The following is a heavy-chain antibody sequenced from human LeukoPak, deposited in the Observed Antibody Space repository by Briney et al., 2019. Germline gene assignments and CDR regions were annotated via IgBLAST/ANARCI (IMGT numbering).Heavy chain of an antibody. D-gene: IGHD4-17*01. Sequence: ASVTVSCKASGYTFTVYYMHWVRQAPGRGLEWMGWINPNSGGTNYAQKFQGRVTMTRDTSISTAYMELSRLRSDDTAVYYCARPNDYGDYFDYWGQGTLVTVSS. CDR2: INPNSGGT. J-gene: IGHJ4*02. V-gene: IGHV1-2*02. CDR1: GYTFTVYY. CDR3: ARPNDYGDYFDY.